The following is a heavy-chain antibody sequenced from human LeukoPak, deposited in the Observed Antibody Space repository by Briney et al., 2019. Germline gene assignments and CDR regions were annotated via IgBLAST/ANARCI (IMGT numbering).Heavy chain of an antibody. CDR2: ISTGSSYI. V-gene: IGHV3-21*01. Sequence: GGSLRLSCAASGFTFSAYSMNWVRQAPGKGLEWVSSISTGSSYIYYADSVKGRFTISRENAKNSLYLQMNSLRAEDTAVYYCARDSTPYDSSGYCYDYWGQGTLVTVSS. J-gene: IGHJ4*02. CDR1: GFTFSAYS. CDR3: ARDSTPYDSSGYCYDY. D-gene: IGHD3-22*01.